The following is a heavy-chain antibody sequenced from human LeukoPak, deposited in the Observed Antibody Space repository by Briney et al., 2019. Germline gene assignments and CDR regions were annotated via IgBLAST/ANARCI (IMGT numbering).Heavy chain of an antibody. CDR3: ARGPSVGSGWSPDY. Sequence: PGGSLRFSCAASGFTFRNYEMNWVRQAPGKGLEWVSYITSSSSTIYYADSVKGRFTISRDNAKNSLYLQMNSLRAEDTAVYYCARGPSVGSGWSPDYWGQGTLVTVSS. V-gene: IGHV3-48*03. CDR1: GFTFRNYE. CDR2: ITSSSSTI. J-gene: IGHJ4*02. D-gene: IGHD6-19*01.